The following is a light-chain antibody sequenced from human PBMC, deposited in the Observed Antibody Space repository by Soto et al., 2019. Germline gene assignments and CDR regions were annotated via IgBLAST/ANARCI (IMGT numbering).Light chain of an antibody. J-gene: IGKJ1*01. CDR2: SAS. V-gene: IGKV1-12*01. Sequence: DIQMTQSPSSVSASVGHSVTLTCRASQDIDTWLAWYQQKPGKAPKLLIYSASSLQIGVTSRFSGSGSGTDFTLTISSLQPEDFATYYCQQGSSFPWTVGQGTQVDIK. CDR1: QDIDTW. CDR3: QQGSSFPWT.